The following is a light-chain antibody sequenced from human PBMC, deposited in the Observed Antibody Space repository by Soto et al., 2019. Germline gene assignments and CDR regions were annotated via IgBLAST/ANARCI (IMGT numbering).Light chain of an antibody. J-gene: IGKJ3*01. CDR3: QQYYELPLT. V-gene: IGKV1-33*01. Sequence: IQMTQSPPSLSASVGDRVSITCQASHDIKNSLNWYQQKSGKAPKLLIFHSHQVEAGVPSRFSGSGSETDFTFTISSLQPEDIATYYCQQYYELPLTVGPGTTVDIE. CDR1: HDIKNS. CDR2: HSH.